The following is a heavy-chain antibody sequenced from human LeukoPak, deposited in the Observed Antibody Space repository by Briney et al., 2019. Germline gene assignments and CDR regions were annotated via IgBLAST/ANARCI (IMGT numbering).Heavy chain of an antibody. CDR1: GYSFTSYW. CDR3: ARQRRSKSNYYYYMDV. D-gene: IGHD3-10*01. V-gene: IGHV5-51*01. Sequence: GESLKISXKGSGYSFTSYWIGWVRQMPGKGLEWMGIIYPGDSDTRYSPSFQGQVTISADKSISTAYLQWSSLKASDTAMYYCARQRRSKSNYYYYMDVWGKGTTVTVSS. J-gene: IGHJ6*03. CDR2: IYPGDSDT.